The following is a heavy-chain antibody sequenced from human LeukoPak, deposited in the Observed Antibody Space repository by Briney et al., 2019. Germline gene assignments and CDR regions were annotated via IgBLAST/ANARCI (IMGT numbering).Heavy chain of an antibody. CDR3: ATSASPIYTLHWYFDL. J-gene: IGHJ2*01. CDR1: GYTLTELP. V-gene: IGHV1-24*01. CDR2: FDPEDGET. Sequence: ASMKVSCKVFGYTLTELPMHWVRQAPGKGLEWMGGFDPEDGETFYAQKFQGRVSLTEDTSTDTACMELTNLRSEDTAVYYCATSASPIYTLHWYFDLWGRGTLITVSS. D-gene: IGHD2-2*02.